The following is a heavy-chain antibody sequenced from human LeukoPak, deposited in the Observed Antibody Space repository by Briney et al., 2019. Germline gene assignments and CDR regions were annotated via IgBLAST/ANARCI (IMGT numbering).Heavy chain of an antibody. V-gene: IGHV3-23*01. J-gene: IGHJ5*02. CDR1: GFTFSSYS. Sequence: GGSLRLSCAASGFTFSSYSMNWVRQAPGKGLEWVSAISGSGGSTYYADSVKGRFTISRDNSKNTLYLQMNSLRAEDTAVYYCAKEGHILTGYYSGNFDPWGQGTLVTVSS. D-gene: IGHD3-9*01. CDR3: AKEGHILTGYYSGNFDP. CDR2: ISGSGGST.